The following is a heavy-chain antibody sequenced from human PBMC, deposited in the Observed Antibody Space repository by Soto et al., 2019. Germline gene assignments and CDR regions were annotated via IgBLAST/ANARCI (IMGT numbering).Heavy chain of an antibody. D-gene: IGHD2-2*01. V-gene: IGHV1-18*04. CDR2: ISAYNGNT. J-gene: IGHJ4*02. Sequence: QVQLVQSGAEVKKPGASVKVSCKASGYTFTSYGISWVRQAPGQGLAWMGWISAYNGNTNYAQKLQGRVTMTTDTATSTAYMEMRTVRSDDTAVYYCARDSRYCSSTSCSPQTMVRGVGGYWGQGTMVTVSS. CDR1: GYTFTSYG. CDR3: ARDSRYCSSTSCSPQTMVRGVGGY.